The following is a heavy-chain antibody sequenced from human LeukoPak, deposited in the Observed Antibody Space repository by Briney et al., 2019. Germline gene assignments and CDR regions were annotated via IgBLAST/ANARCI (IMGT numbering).Heavy chain of an antibody. CDR2: IYPGDSDT. J-gene: IGHJ4*02. D-gene: IGHD3-22*01. Sequence: HGESLKISCKGSGYCFTNYWIGWVRQMPGKGLEWMGIIYPGDSDTKYSPSFQGQVTISADKSISTAYLQWSSLKASDTAMYYCATLRSGYYYDYFDYWGQGTLVTVSS. V-gene: IGHV5-51*01. CDR1: GYCFTNYW. CDR3: ATLRSGYYYDYFDY.